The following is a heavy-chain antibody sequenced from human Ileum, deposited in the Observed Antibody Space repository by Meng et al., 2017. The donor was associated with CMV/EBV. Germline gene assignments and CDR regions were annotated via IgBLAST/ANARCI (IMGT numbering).Heavy chain of an antibody. J-gene: IGHJ4*02. D-gene: IGHD6-13*01. CDR3: ARAKQAAENFDS. CDR1: GGSFSDYY. CDR2: VHHSGIT. V-gene: IGHV4-34*01. Sequence: QVQRQTVGAGLLRPSETLSLTCAVYGGSFSDYYWIWIRQSPGKGLEWIGEVHHSGITNYNPSLKSRVTISVDTSKNHFSLTLTSVTAADTAVYFCARAKQAAENFDSWGQGTLVTVSS.